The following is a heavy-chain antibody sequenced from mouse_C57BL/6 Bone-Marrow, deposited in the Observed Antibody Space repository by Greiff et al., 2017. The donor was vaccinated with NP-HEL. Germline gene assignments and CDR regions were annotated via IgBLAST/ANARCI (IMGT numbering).Heavy chain of an antibody. Sequence: VQLQQSGTVLARPGASVKMSCKPSGYTFTSYWMHWVKQRPGQGLEWIGAIYPGNSDTSYNQKFKGKAKLTAVTSASTAYMELSSLTTEDSAVYYCTRLPITTIVARGDYWGQGTTLTVSS. J-gene: IGHJ2*01. V-gene: IGHV1-5*01. CDR1: GYTFTSYW. CDR2: IYPGNSDT. D-gene: IGHD1-1*01. CDR3: TRLPITTIVARGDY.